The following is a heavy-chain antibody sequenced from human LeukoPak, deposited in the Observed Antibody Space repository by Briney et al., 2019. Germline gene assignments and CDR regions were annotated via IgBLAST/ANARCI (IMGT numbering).Heavy chain of an antibody. CDR1: DFTLRSYS. V-gene: IGHV3-21*01. CDR3: ARDSSGSSIGLIDF. J-gene: IGHJ4*02. Sequence: PGGSLRLSCVASDFTLRSYSMHWVRQAPGKGLEWVSYISTSSTYIYYADSVMGRFTISRDNAKNSLYLHMSSLRAEDTAVYYCARDSSGSSIGLIDFWGQGTLVTVSS. D-gene: IGHD1-26*01. CDR2: ISTSSTYI.